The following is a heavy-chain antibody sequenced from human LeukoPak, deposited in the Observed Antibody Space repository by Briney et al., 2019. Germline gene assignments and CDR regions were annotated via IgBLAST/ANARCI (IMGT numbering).Heavy chain of an antibody. D-gene: IGHD6-13*01. Sequence: ASVKVSCKTSGYIFTSYAMHWVRQAPGQGLEWMGWINTNTGNPTYAQGFTGRFVFSLDTSVSTAYLQISSLKAEDTAVYHCARVEAALIAAAGTSDYWGQGTLVTVSS. CDR3: ARVEAALIAAAGTSDY. V-gene: IGHV7-4-1*02. CDR1: GYIFTSYA. CDR2: INTNTGNP. J-gene: IGHJ4*02.